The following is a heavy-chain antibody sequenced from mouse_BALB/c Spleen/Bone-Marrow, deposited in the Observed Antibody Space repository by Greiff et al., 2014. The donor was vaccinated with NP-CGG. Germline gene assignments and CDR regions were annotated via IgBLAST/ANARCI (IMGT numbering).Heavy chain of an antibody. D-gene: IGHD1-1*01. CDR3: ARQDYYGSSPHWYFDV. V-gene: IGHV5-9-1*01. CDR1: GFTFSSYA. Sequence: DVMLVESGGGLVKPGGSLKLSCAASGFTFSSYAMSWVRQTPEKRLEWVATISSGGGYTYYADSVKGLFTITRDTAKNTMYLQMSSLRSEDTAMYYCARQDYYGSSPHWYFDVWGAGTTVTVSS. CDR2: ISSGGGYT. J-gene: IGHJ1*01.